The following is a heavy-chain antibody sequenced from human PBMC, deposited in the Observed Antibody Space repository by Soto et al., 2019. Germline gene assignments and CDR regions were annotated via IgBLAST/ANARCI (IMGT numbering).Heavy chain of an antibody. J-gene: IGHJ4*02. CDR2: IYYSGST. V-gene: IGHV4-59*01. D-gene: IGHD5-18*01. CDR1: GGSISSYY. Sequence: PSETLSLTCTVSGGSISSYYWSWIRQPPGKGLEWIGYIYYSGSTNYNPSLKSRVTISVDTSKNQFSLKLSSVTAADTAVYYCARAQDTAMVIDYWGQGTLVTVPS. CDR3: ARAQDTAMVIDY.